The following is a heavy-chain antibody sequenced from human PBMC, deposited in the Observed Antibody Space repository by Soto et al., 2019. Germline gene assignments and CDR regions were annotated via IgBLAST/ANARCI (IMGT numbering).Heavy chain of an antibody. D-gene: IGHD5-18*01. Sequence: SETLSLTCTVSGGSVSIGSYYWSWIRQPPGKGLEWIGYIYYSGSTNYNPSLKSRVTISVDTSKNQFSLKLSSVTAAATAVYYSARVVFNTREYSLVDGPVAYWGQGTLVTVSS. CDR3: ARVVFNTREYSLVDGPVAY. CDR2: IYYSGST. J-gene: IGHJ4*02. V-gene: IGHV4-61*01. CDR1: GGSVSIGSYY.